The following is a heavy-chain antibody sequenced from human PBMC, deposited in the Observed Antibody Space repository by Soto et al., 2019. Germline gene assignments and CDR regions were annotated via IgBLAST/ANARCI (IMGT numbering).Heavy chain of an antibody. J-gene: IGHJ4*02. Sequence: ASVKVSCKASGDTFNKYAISWVRQAPGQGLEWMGGIIPIFGTANYAQNFQGRVTITADESTSTAYMELRSLRSEDTAVYYCARGVHYDSSGYYYFYWGQGTLVTVSS. D-gene: IGHD3-22*01. CDR1: GDTFNKYA. CDR3: ARGVHYDSSGYYYFY. CDR2: IIPIFGTA. V-gene: IGHV1-69*13.